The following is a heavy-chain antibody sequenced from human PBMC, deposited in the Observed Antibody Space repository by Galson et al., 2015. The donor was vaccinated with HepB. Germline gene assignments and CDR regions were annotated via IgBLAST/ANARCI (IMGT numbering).Heavy chain of an antibody. D-gene: IGHD4-11*01. CDR2: IFYDGSNK. J-gene: IGHJ4*02. V-gene: IGHV3-33*01. CDR3: ARGMTTVTIDH. Sequence: SLRLSCAASGFSFSDFGMHWVRQAPGKGLEWVAVIFYDGSNKFYADSVKGRFTISRVSSTNTVYLQMNTLRGEDTAVYYCARGMTTVTIDHWGQGTLVTVSS. CDR1: GFSFSDFG.